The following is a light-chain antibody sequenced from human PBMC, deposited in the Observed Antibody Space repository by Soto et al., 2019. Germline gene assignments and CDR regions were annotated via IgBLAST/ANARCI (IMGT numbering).Light chain of an antibody. Sequence: QSALTQPASVSGSPGQSITISCTGTSSDVGAYNYVSWYQQHPGKAPKLMIYDVSNRPSGVSSRFSGSKSGNTASLTFSGLQAEDEADYYCSSYTTSSIYAFGTGTKLTVL. CDR2: DVS. CDR3: SSYTTSSIYA. CDR1: SSDVGAYNY. V-gene: IGLV2-14*01. J-gene: IGLJ1*01.